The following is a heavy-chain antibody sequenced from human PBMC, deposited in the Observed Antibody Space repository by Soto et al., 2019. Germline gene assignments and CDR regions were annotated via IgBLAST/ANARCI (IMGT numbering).Heavy chain of an antibody. D-gene: IGHD3-10*01. V-gene: IGHV3-23*01. CDR3: ARDSAGWFGILVNYFDY. J-gene: IGHJ4*02. CDR2: ISGSDGST. CDR1: GFTFSSYA. Sequence: LRLSCAASGFTFSSYAMNWVRQAPGKGLEWVSVISGSDGSTYYADSVRGRFTISRDNSKNTLYLQMSSLRPEDTAVYYCARDSAGWFGILVNYFDYWGQGIRVTVSS.